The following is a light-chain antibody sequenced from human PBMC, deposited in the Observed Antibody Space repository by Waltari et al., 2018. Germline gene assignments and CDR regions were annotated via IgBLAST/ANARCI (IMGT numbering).Light chain of an antibody. CDR3: QQVNSFTAT. CDR1: QSISNW. CDR2: GAA. Sequence: DIQMTQSPSSVSAFVGDRVTITCRASQSISNWLAWYQQKPGKAPKLRSYGAADLHSGVPSRFSGSGAGTDFTLTISSLQAEDFATYYCQQVNSFTATFGGGTTVEIK. J-gene: IGKJ4*01. V-gene: IGKV1-12*01.